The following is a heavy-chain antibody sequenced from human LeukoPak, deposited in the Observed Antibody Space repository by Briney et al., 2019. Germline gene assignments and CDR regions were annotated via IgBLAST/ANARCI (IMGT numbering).Heavy chain of an antibody. Sequence: PSETLSLTCVVSGGPLSTHHWSWIRQSPGRGLEWIGYISDSGSTNYNPSLKSRVTISVDTSKNQFSLVLSSVTAADAAVYYCARGYDSSAYYPFNYWGQGTLVTVSS. CDR3: ARGYDSSAYYPFNY. CDR2: ISDSGST. J-gene: IGHJ4*02. V-gene: IGHV4-59*11. CDR1: GGPLSTHH. D-gene: IGHD3-22*01.